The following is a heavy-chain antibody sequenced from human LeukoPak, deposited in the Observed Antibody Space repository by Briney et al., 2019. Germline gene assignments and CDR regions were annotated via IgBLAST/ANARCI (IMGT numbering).Heavy chain of an antibody. CDR3: ARDLQGYCSGGSCYAPGFVDY. CDR1: GFTFSSYA. Sequence: SGGSLRLSCAACGFTFSSYAMHWVRQAPGKGLEWVAVISYDGSNKYYADSVKGRFTISRDNSKNTLYLQMNSLRAEDTAVYYCARDLQGYCSGGSCYAPGFVDYWGQGTLVTVSS. J-gene: IGHJ4*02. CDR2: ISYDGSNK. V-gene: IGHV3-30*04. D-gene: IGHD2-15*01.